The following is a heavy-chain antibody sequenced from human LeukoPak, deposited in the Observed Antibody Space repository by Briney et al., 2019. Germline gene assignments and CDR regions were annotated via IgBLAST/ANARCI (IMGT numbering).Heavy chain of an antibody. CDR3: AKMPRGYSYDGYFDY. J-gene: IGHJ4*02. Sequence: GGSLRLSCAASGFTFSSYAMSWVRQAPWKGLEWVSAVSGSGGSTYYADSVKGRFTISRDNSKNTLYLQMNSLRAEDTAVYYCAKMPRGYSYDGYFDYWGQGTLVTVSS. D-gene: IGHD5-18*01. CDR2: VSGSGGST. CDR1: GFTFSSYA. V-gene: IGHV3-23*01.